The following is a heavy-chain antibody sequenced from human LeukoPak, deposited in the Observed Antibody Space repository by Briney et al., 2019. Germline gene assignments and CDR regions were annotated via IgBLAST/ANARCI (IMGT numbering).Heavy chain of an antibody. V-gene: IGHV1-46*01. J-gene: IGHJ4*02. CDR2: INPSGGST. CDR3: ARGDPNYYDSSGSFDY. Sequence: ASVKVSCKASGYSFTDYYMHWVRQAPGQGLEWMGIINPSGGSTSYTQKFQGRVTMTRDMSTSTVYMELSSLRSEDTAVYYCARGDPNYYDSSGSFDYWGQGTLVTVSS. D-gene: IGHD3-22*01. CDR1: GYSFTDYY.